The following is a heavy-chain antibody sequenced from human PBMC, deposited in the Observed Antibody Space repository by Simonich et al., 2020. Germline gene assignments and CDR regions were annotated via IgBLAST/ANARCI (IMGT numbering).Heavy chain of an antibody. J-gene: IGHJ4*02. CDR3: ARLVMYSGSYYLDY. Sequence: EVQLVQSGAEVKKPGESLKISCKGSGYSFTSYWIGWVRQLPGKGLEWMGTISPCYSDTRYSPSFQGQVSNSADKSISTAYLQWSSLKASDTAMYYCARLVMYSGSYYLDYWGQGTLVTVSS. D-gene: IGHD1-26*01. CDR2: ISPCYSDT. V-gene: IGHV5-51*01. CDR1: GYSFTSYW.